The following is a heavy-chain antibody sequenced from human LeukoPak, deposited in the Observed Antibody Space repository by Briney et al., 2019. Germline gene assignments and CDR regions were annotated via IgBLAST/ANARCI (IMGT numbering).Heavy chain of an antibody. V-gene: IGHV3-48*01. CDR3: ARLRYYAMDV. CDR1: GFTFSTYD. CDR2: ISSSSRTI. Sequence: GSLRLSFAASGFTFSTYDMNWVRQAPGKGLEWVSYISSSSRTISYADSVKGRFTISRDNAKNSLYLQMNSLRAEDTAVYYCARLRYYAMDVWGQGTTVTASS. J-gene: IGHJ6*02.